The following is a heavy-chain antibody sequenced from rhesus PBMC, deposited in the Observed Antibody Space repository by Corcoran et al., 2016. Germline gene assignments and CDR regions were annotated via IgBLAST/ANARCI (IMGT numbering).Heavy chain of an antibody. D-gene: IGHD2-21*01. J-gene: IGHJ4*01. CDR1: GFSLSTSVMG. V-gene: IGHV2-1*01. Sequence: QVTLKESGPALVKPTPTLTLTCNFSGFSLSTSVMGVGCISQPSRNTLELLALIYWDDDKRYSTALKISLTIAKETAKNQVVLTMINMDHVDTATYDGARDQYCAGSGCYGFDYWGQGVLVTVSS. CDR2: IYWDDDK. CDR3: ARDQYCAGSGCYGFDY.